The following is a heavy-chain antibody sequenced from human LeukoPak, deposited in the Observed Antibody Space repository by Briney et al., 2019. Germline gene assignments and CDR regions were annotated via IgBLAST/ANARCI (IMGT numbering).Heavy chain of an antibody. J-gene: IGHJ4*02. D-gene: IGHD1-26*01. CDR1: GFTFSSYS. Sequence: GGSLRLSCAASGFTFSSYSMNWVRQAPGKGLEWVSYISSSSSTIYYADSVKGRFTISRDNAKNSLYLQMNSLRAEDTAVYYCARVRFLMGGTKPPLLTDWGQGTLVTVSS. CDR2: ISSSSSTI. CDR3: ARVRFLMGGTKPPLLTD. V-gene: IGHV3-48*04.